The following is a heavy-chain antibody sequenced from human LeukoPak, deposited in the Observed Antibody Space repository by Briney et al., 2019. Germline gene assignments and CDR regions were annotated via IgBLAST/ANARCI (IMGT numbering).Heavy chain of an antibody. V-gene: IGHV3-9*01. Sequence: PGRSLRLSCAASGFLFDDYAMHWVRQAPGKGLEWVAGINWKSNDINYGDSVKGRFTISRDNAKKSLYLEMNSLRPEDTALYYCVKDWKGYYYYMDVWGKGTTVIVSS. CDR1: GFLFDDYA. D-gene: IGHD1-1*01. J-gene: IGHJ6*03. CDR3: VKDWKGYYYYMDV. CDR2: INWKSNDI.